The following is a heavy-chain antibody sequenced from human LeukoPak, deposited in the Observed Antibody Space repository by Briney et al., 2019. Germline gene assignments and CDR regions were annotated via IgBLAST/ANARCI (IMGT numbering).Heavy chain of an antibody. CDR3: ARPYGPVGYYYGMDV. J-gene: IGHJ6*02. CDR2: ITSSSTYT. D-gene: IGHD4-17*01. V-gene: IGHV3-11*06. CDR1: GFTFSDHY. Sequence: GGSLRLSCVASGFTFSDHYMSWIRQAPGKGLEWISYITSSSTYTNYADSVKGRFTISRDNAKNSLYLQMNSLRAEDTAVYYCARPYGPVGYYYGMDVWGQGTTVTVSS.